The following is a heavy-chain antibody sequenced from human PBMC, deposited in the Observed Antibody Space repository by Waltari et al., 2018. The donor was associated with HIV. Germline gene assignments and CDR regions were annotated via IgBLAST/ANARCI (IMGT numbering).Heavy chain of an antibody. Sequence: EVLLVESGGGLVQPGGSLRLSCTASGFMFTRGWMGWVRQAPGKGLGWVANIKQDGSEKYYVDSVKGRFTISRDNAKNSLYLQMNSLRAEDTAMYYCATSRTFDYWGQGTLVTVSS. D-gene: IGHD2-2*01. V-gene: IGHV3-7*01. CDR3: ATSRTFDY. J-gene: IGHJ4*02. CDR1: GFMFTRGW. CDR2: IKQDGSEK.